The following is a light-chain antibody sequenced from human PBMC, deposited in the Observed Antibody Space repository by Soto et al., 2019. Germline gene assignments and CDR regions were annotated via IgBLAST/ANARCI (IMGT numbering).Light chain of an antibody. CDR1: QSVTKY. Sequence: EIVLTQSPGTLSLSPGERATLSCRASQSVTKYLAWYQQRPGQAPRLLIYDASNRAPGIPARFSGSGSGTDFTLTISRLEPEDFAVYYCQQRSTAMTFGPGTRVDIK. CDR3: QQRSTAMT. CDR2: DAS. J-gene: IGKJ3*01. V-gene: IGKV3-11*01.